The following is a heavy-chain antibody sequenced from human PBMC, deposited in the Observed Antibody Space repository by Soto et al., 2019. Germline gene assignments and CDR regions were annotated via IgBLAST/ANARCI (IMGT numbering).Heavy chain of an antibody. Sequence: ETLSLTCAVYGGSFSGFYWSLIRQPPGKGLEWIGEINHSGSTNYNPSLKSRVTISVDTSKNQFSLKLSSVTAADTAVYYCARAGMVRGPLDYWGQGTLVTVSS. CDR1: GGSFSGFY. D-gene: IGHD3-10*01. V-gene: IGHV4-34*01. CDR2: INHSGST. J-gene: IGHJ4*02. CDR3: ARAGMVRGPLDY.